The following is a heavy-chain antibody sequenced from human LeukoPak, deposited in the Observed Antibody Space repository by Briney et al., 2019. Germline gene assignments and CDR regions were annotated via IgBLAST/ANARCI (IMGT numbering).Heavy chain of an antibody. CDR3: ARDYGDYFDY. J-gene: IGHJ4*02. CDR2: IYYSGST. V-gene: IGHV4-39*07. CDR1: GGSISSSSYY. D-gene: IGHD4-17*01. Sequence: PSETLSLTCTVSGGSISSSSYYWGWIRQPPGKGLEWIGSIYYSGSTSYNPSLKSRVTISVDTSQNQFSLKLSSVTAADTAVYFCARDYGDYFDYWGQGTLVTVSS.